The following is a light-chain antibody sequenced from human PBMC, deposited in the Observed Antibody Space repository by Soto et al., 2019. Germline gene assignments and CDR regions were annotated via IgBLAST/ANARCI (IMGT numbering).Light chain of an antibody. J-gene: IGKJ1*01. CDR2: DAS. CDR1: QSISNW. Sequence: DIQMTQSPSTLSASVGDRVTITCRASQSISNWLAWYQQKPGKAPKLLIYDASSLESGVPSRFSGSGSGTGFTLTISSLQPDDFATYYCQQYNSYLWTFGQGTKVEIK. CDR3: QQYNSYLWT. V-gene: IGKV1-5*01.